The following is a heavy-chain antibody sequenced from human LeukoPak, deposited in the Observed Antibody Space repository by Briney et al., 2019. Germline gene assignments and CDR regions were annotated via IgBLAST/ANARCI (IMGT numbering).Heavy chain of an antibody. Sequence: ASVKVSCKASGYTFTGYYMHWVRQAPGQGLEWMGWINPNSGGTNYAQKFQGRVTMTRDTSISTAYMELSRLRSDDTAAYYCAREPSADFIAAVWTPFDYWGQGTLVTVSS. CDR3: AREPSADFIAAVWTPFDY. CDR2: INPNSGGT. J-gene: IGHJ4*02. CDR1: GYTFTGYY. D-gene: IGHD6-13*01. V-gene: IGHV1-2*02.